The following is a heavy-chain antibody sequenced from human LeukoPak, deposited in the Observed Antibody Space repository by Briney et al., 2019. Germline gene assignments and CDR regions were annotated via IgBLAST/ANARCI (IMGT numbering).Heavy chain of an antibody. Sequence: GGSLRPSCAASGFTFSNYWMYWVRQTPGKGLVWVSRINSDGSSTSYADSVRGRFTISRDNAKNTLYLQMNSLRAEDTAVYYCAKVGAEGYWGQGTLVTVSS. V-gene: IGHV3-74*01. CDR2: INSDGSST. CDR3: AKVGAEGY. D-gene: IGHD1-26*01. CDR1: GFTFSNYW. J-gene: IGHJ4*02.